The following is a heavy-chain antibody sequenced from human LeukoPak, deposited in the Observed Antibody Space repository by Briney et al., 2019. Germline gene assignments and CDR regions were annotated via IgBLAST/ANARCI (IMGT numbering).Heavy chain of an antibody. J-gene: IGHJ4*02. CDR2: INPNSGGT. Sequence: GASVKVSCKASGYTFTGYYMHWVRQAPGQGLEWMGWINPNSGGTNYAQKFQGRVTMTRDTSISTAYMELSRLRSDDTAVYYCAREGPSRMGYYYDSSGYCFDYWGQGTLVTVSS. CDR3: AREGPSRMGYYYDSSGYCFDY. CDR1: GYTFTGYY. D-gene: IGHD3-22*01. V-gene: IGHV1-2*02.